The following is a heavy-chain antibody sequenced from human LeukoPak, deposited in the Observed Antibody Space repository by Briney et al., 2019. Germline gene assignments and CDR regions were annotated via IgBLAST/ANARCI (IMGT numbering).Heavy chain of an antibody. D-gene: IGHD3-9*01. CDR1: GGSFSGYY. Sequence: SETLSLTCAVYGGSFSGYYWSWIRQPPGKGLEWIGEINHSGSTNYNPSLKSRVTISVDTSKNQFSLKLSSVTAADTAVYYCARQRGYYDILTGLRAFDIWGQGTMVTVSS. J-gene: IGHJ3*02. CDR2: INHSGST. V-gene: IGHV4-34*01. CDR3: ARQRGYYDILTGLRAFDI.